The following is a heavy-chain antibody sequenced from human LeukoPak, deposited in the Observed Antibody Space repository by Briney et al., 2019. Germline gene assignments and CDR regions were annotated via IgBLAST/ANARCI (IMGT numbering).Heavy chain of an antibody. CDR2: ISSSSSYI. Sequence: PGGSLRLSCAASGFTFSSYTMNWVRQAPGKGLEWVSSISSSSSYIDHADSVKGRFTISRDNAKNSLYLQMNSLRAEDTAMYYCARGNYYNSGSLDYWGQGTLVTVSS. CDR3: ARGNYYNSGSLDY. CDR1: GFTFSSYT. J-gene: IGHJ4*02. V-gene: IGHV3-21*01. D-gene: IGHD3-10*01.